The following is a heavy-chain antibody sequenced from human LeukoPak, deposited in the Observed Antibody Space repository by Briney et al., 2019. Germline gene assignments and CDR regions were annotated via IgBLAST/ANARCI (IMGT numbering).Heavy chain of an antibody. CDR3: ARRRDLYSGSYYPFDY. CDR2: LYPGDSDT. J-gene: IGHJ4*02. V-gene: IGHV5-51*01. D-gene: IGHD1-26*01. CDR1: GYTFSSYW. Sequence: GESLKISCKGSGYTFSSYWIGWVRQMPGKGLEWMGILYPGDSDTRYSPSFQGQVTISADKSINTAYLQWSSLKASDTAMYYCARRRDLYSGSYYPFDYWGQGTLVTVSS.